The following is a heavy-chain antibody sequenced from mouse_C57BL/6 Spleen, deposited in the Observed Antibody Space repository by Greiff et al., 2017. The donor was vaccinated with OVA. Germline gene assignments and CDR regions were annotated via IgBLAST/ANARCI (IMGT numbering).Heavy chain of an antibody. J-gene: IGHJ4*01. Sequence: EVQLVESGGGLVQPGGSLKLSCAASGFTFSDYGMAWVRQAPRKGPAWVAFISNLAYSIYYADTVTGRFTISRENAKNTLYLEMSSLRSEDTAMYYCARTYGNLYAMDYWGQGTSVTVSS. CDR3: ARTYGNLYAMDY. V-gene: IGHV5-15*01. CDR1: GFTFSDYG. CDR2: ISNLAYSI. D-gene: IGHD2-1*01.